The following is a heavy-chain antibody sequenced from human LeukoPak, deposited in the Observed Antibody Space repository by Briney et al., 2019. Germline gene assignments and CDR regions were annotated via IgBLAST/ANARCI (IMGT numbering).Heavy chain of an antibody. CDR1: GFTFTNYW. V-gene: IGHV3-7*05. J-gene: IGHJ4*02. CDR3: SRCRGVTSRREY. CDR2: ISQDGSQR. D-gene: IGHD4-23*01. Sequence: GGSLRLSCATSGFTFTNYWMTWLRQAPGKGLEWVAAISQDGSQRFYLDSPTGRFTISRDNAQNSLHLRLNSLRAEDTAIYYCSRCRGVTSRREYWGQGTLVTVSS.